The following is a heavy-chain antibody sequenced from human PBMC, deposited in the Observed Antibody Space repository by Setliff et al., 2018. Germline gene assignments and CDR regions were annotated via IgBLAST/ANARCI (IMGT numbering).Heavy chain of an antibody. CDR2: ISGYNGNT. J-gene: IGHJ6*03. CDR1: GYTFTTYG. CDR3: ARGPSPTVTPSRLIYFYHMDV. Sequence: GASVKVSCKASGYTFTTYGVAWVRQAPGQGLEWLGWISGYNGNTNYAQRFQGRVTTTIDTSTNTAYMELRSLRSDDTAVYYCARGPSPTVTPSRLIYFYHMDVWGTGTTVTVSS. D-gene: IGHD4-17*01. V-gene: IGHV1-18*01.